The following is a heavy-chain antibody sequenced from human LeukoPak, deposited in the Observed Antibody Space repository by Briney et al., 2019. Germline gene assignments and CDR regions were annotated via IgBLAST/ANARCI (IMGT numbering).Heavy chain of an antibody. Sequence: GGSLRLSRAASGLTFSDYYMSWIRQAPRKGLEWVSYMSNGDTTIYYADSVKGRFTISRDNDKNSLYLQMDSLRAEDTAVYYCARVGSGDYNFYFYYMDVWGKGTTVTVSS. CDR3: ARVGSGDYNFYFYYMDV. D-gene: IGHD4-17*01. J-gene: IGHJ6*03. CDR2: MSNGDTTI. CDR1: GLTFSDYY. V-gene: IGHV3-11*01.